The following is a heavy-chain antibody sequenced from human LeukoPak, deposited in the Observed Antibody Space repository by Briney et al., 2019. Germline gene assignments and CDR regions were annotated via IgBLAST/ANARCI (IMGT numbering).Heavy chain of an antibody. D-gene: IGHD1-26*01. CDR2: TYYRSKWYN. CDR1: GDSVSSNSAA. CDR3: ARDLAPQWGGSYYFYFDY. Sequence: SQTLSLTCAISGDSVSSNSAAWNWIRQSPSRGLEWLGRTYYRSKWYNDYAVSVKSRITINPDTSENQFTLQLNSVTPEDTAVYYCARDLAPQWGGSYYFYFDYWGQGTLVTVSS. J-gene: IGHJ4*02. V-gene: IGHV6-1*01.